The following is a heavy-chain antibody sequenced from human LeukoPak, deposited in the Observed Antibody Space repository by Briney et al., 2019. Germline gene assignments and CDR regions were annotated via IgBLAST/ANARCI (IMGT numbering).Heavy chain of an antibody. CDR1: GYTFTGYY. Sequence: ASVKVSCKASGYTFTGYYMHWVRQAPGQGLEWMGWINPNSGGTNYAQKLQGRVTMTRDTSISTAYMELSRLRSDDTAVYYCARAFWSGYSFYYMDVWGKGTTVTVSS. D-gene: IGHD3-3*01. V-gene: IGHV1-2*02. J-gene: IGHJ6*03. CDR2: INPNSGGT. CDR3: ARAFWSGYSFYYMDV.